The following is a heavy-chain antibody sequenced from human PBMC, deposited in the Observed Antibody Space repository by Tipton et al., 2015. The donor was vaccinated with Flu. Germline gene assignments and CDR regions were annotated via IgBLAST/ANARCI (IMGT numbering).Heavy chain of an antibody. V-gene: IGHV4-61*02. CDR3: ARAGWLLPFDY. D-gene: IGHD3-22*01. J-gene: IGHJ4*02. CDR1: GGSISSGSYY. Sequence: TLSLTCTVSGGSISSGSYYWSWIRQPAGKGLEWIGRIYTSGSTNSNPTLKSRVTISVDTSKNQFSLKLSSVTAADTAVYYCARAGWLLPFDYWGQGTLVTVSS. CDR2: IYTSGST.